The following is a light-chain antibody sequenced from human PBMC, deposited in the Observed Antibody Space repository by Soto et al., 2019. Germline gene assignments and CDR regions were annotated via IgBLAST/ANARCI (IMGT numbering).Light chain of an antibody. J-gene: IGKJ2*01. CDR3: QQSYSTPPT. CDR1: QNIASY. V-gene: IGKV1-39*01. Sequence: DIQMTQSPSSLSASVVDRFTITCRASQNIASYLNWYQQKPGKAPKPLISAASSLKSGVPSSVSGSGSGTDFTLTISSLQLEDFATYYCQQSYSTPPTFGQGTKLEIK. CDR2: AAS.